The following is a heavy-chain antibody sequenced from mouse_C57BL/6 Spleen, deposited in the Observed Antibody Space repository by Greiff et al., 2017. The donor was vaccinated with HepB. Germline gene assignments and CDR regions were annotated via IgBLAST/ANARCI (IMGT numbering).Heavy chain of an antibody. Sequence: VKLMESGPGLVAPSQSLSITCTVSGFSLTSYAISWVRQPPGKGLEWLGVIWTGGGTNYNSALKSRLSISKDNSKSQVFLKMNSLQTDDTARYYCARIITTVVGAMDYWGQGTSVTVSS. J-gene: IGHJ4*01. CDR2: IWTGGGT. V-gene: IGHV2-9-1*01. CDR1: GFSLTSYA. D-gene: IGHD1-1*01. CDR3: ARIITTVVGAMDY.